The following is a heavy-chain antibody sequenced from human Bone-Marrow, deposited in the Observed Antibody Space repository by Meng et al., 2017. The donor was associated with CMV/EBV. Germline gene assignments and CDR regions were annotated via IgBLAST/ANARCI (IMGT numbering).Heavy chain of an antibody. CDR2: ISAYNGNT. CDR1: GYTFTSYG. CDR3: ARGRRALRYCSSTSCPAGAFDF. D-gene: IGHD2-2*01. Sequence: ASVKVSCKASGYTFTSYGISWVRQAPGQGLEWMGWISAYNGNTNYAQKLQGRVTMTTDTSTSTAYMELRSLRSDDTAVYYCARGRRALRYCSSTSCPAGAFDFWGQGTMVTV. J-gene: IGHJ3*01. V-gene: IGHV1-18*01.